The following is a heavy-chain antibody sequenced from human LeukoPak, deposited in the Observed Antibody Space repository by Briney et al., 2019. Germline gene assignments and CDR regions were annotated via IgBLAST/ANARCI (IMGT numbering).Heavy chain of an antibody. D-gene: IGHD3-16*01. CDR2: ISGSGGYT. J-gene: IGHJ4*02. V-gene: IGHV3-23*01. CDR3: AKDLGGAGGYYFDY. Sequence: GGSLRLSCAASGFTLSSYAMSWVRQAPGKGLEWVSGISGSGGYTYYADSVKGRFTISRDNSKNTLYLQMNSLRAEDTAVYYCAKDLGGAGGYYFDYWGQGTLVTVSS. CDR1: GFTLSSYA.